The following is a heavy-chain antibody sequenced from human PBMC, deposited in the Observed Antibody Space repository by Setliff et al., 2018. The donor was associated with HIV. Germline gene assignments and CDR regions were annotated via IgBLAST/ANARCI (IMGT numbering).Heavy chain of an antibody. CDR1: GGSFISYY. V-gene: IGHV4-34*01. Sequence: PSETLSLTCAVYGGSFISYYWTWIRQPPGKGLEWIGEINHSGSTNYNPSLKSRVSISVDMSKNQFSLNLSSVTAADTAVYYCARGSSSIFGVLVLLPHSYYYMDVWGKGTTVTAP. CDR2: INHSGST. J-gene: IGHJ6*03. CDR3: ARGSSSIFGVLVLLPHSYYYMDV. D-gene: IGHD3-3*01.